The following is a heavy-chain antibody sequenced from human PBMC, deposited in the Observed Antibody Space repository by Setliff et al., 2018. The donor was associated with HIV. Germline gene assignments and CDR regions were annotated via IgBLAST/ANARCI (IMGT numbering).Heavy chain of an antibody. CDR1: GGPITTSTYY. D-gene: IGHD3-10*01. V-gene: IGHV4-39*01. CDR2: IYQSGTT. J-gene: IGHJ5*02. Sequence: SETLSLTCTVSGGPITTSTYYWGWIRQPPGKGLEYIGNIYQSGTTYYNSSLASGASTDYADSVRGRFTISRDNADNSLYLQMTGLRVEDTAVYYCAAQGVPWGQGTLVTVSS. CDR3: GLRVEDTAVYYCAAQGVP.